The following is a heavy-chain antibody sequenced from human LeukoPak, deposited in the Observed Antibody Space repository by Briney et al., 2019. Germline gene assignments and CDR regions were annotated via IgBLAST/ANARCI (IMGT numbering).Heavy chain of an antibody. CDR3: GKGQGPGAYLTDY. CDR1: GFTISNFA. D-gene: IGHD3-10*01. CDR2: TRNDGTSE. J-gene: IGHJ4*02. V-gene: IGHV3-30*02. Sequence: GGSLRLSCAASGFTISNFAIHWVRQAPGMGLQWVAFTRNDGTSEIYAESVRGRFTISRDNFRNTLFLQMNSLGAEDTAVYSCGKGQGPGAYLTDYWGQGTLVTVSS.